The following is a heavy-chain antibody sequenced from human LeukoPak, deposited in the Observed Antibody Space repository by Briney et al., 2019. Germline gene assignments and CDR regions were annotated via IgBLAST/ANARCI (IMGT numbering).Heavy chain of an antibody. J-gene: IGHJ6*03. V-gene: IGHV3-23*01. CDR1: GFTLSSYA. Sequence: GGSLRLSCAASGFTLSSYAMSWVRQAPGKGLEWVSAISDSGNTYHADSVKGRFTISRDNSKNTLYLQMNSLRAEDTAVYYCAKGADYDILTGYYAHYYYMDVWGKGTTVTVSS. CDR3: AKGADYDILTGYYAHYYYMDV. D-gene: IGHD3-9*01. CDR2: ISDSGNT.